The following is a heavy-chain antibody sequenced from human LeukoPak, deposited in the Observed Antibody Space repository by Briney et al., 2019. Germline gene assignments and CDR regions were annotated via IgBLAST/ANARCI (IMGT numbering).Heavy chain of an antibody. J-gene: IGHJ4*02. CDR3: ARGYCSSTSCYIFDY. Sequence: ASQTLSLTCAVSGGSISSGGYSWSWIRQPPGKGLEWIGYIYHSGSTYYNPSLKSRVTISVDRPKNQFSLKLSSVTAADTAVYYCARGYCSSTSCYIFDYWGQGTLVTVSS. CDR2: IYHSGST. V-gene: IGHV4-30-2*01. D-gene: IGHD2-2*01. CDR1: GGSISSGGYS.